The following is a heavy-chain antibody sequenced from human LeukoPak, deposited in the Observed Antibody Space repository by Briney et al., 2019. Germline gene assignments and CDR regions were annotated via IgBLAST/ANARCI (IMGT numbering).Heavy chain of an antibody. J-gene: IGHJ4*02. V-gene: IGHV3-30*14. CDR1: GFNLSSHY. Sequence: GGSLRLSCAGCGFNLSSHYMHWVRQAPDKGLEWVAVMSYDETTANYAGSVQGRFTVSRDNSKNTLFLQINSLRAEDMAMYFCTRVGGANCYGDFFDYWSQGTLVTVSS. CDR3: TRVGGANCYGDFFDY. D-gene: IGHD2-15*01. CDR2: MSYDETTA.